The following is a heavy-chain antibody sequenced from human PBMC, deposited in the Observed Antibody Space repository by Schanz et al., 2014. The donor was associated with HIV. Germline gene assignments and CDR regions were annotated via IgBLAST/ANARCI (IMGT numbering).Heavy chain of an antibody. CDR2: IWYDGSNK. V-gene: IGHV3-33*06. CDR1: GFTFSSYG. J-gene: IGHJ4*02. Sequence: QLLESGGGVVQPGRSLRLSCAASGFTFSSYGMHWVRQAPGKGLEWVAVIWYDGSNKYYTDSVKGRFTISRDSSKNTLYLQMNSLRAEDTAVYYCAKVTPLRCLDYWGLGTLVTVSS. D-gene: IGHD4-17*01. CDR3: AKVTPLRCLDY.